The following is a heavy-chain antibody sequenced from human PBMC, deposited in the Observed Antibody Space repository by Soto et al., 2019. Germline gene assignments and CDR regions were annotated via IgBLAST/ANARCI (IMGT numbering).Heavy chain of an antibody. CDR3: ARDRTVTRFSRASDI. D-gene: IGHD4-17*01. V-gene: IGHV3-66*01. CDR1: GFTVSSNY. CDR2: IYSGGST. Sequence: EVQLVESGGGLVQPGGSLRLSCAASGFTVSSNYMSWVRQAPGKGLEWVSVIYSGGSTYYADSVKGRFTISRDNSKNTLYLQMNSLRAEDTAVYYCARDRTVTRFSRASDIWGQGTMVTVSS. J-gene: IGHJ3*02.